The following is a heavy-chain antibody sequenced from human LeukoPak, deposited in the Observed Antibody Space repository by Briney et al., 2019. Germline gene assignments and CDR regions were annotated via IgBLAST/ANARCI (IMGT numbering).Heavy chain of an antibody. V-gene: IGHV4-38-2*02. D-gene: IGHD6-13*01. J-gene: IGHJ4*02. Sequence: SETLSLTCIVSGYSITSGYYWGWIRQPPGKGLEWIGSIYHSGDTYYNPSLKSRVTMSVDTSKNQFSLNLRSVTPEDTAVYYCARNLIPEQLVLNFWGQGTLVTVSS. CDR2: IYHSGDT. CDR1: GYSITSGYY. CDR3: ARNLIPEQLVLNF.